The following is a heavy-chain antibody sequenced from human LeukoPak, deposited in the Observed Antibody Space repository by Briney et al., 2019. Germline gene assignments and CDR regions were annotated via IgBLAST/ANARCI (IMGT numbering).Heavy chain of an antibody. CDR1: GFTFSNAW. Sequence: GGSLRLSCAASGFTFSNAWMSWVRQAPGKGLEWVGRIKSKTDGGTTDYAAPVKGRFTISRDDSKNTLYLQMNSLKTEDTAVYYCTTGRIVATHAFDIWGQGTMVTVSS. V-gene: IGHV3-15*01. J-gene: IGHJ3*02. CDR2: IKSKTDGGTT. CDR3: TTGRIVATHAFDI. D-gene: IGHD5-12*01.